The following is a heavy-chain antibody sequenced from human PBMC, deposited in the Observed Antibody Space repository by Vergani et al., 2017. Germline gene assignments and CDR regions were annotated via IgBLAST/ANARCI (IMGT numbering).Heavy chain of an antibody. CDR2: ISYSGTT. V-gene: IGHV4-31*11. Sequence: QVQLQESGPGVVKPSQTLSLTCAVSGGSISSGDHCWTWIRQRPGKGLEWIGYISYSGTTYDNPSLRSRLTISVDTSQNQFSLKLGSVTAADTAVYYCARVDTQVPATSHFYYMDVWGKGTTVVVSS. CDR1: GGSISSGDHC. J-gene: IGHJ6*03. D-gene: IGHD6-25*01. CDR3: ARVDTQVPATSHFYYMDV.